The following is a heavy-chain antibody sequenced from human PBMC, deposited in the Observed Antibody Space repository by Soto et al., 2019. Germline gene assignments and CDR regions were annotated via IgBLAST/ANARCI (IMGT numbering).Heavy chain of an antibody. CDR2: AYFSGGNT. Sequence: SETLSLTFSVSGDSMRGYHFYWGWIRQAPGKGLEWIGSAYFSGGNTYYSPSLKSRVSISVDTSKNEFSLRLTSLTAADTAVYFCAYGSSSAWIDYWGQGTLVTVSS. CDR1: GDSMRGYHFY. J-gene: IGHJ4*02. V-gene: IGHV4-39*01. D-gene: IGHD6-25*01. CDR3: AYGSSSAWIDY.